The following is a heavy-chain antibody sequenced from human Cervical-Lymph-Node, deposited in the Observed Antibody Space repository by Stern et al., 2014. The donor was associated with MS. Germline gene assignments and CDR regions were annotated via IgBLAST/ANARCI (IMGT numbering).Heavy chain of an antibody. Sequence: VQLVESGGGVVRPGGALRLCCAAAGFSFRRYGMPWVPQAPAKGLERVALIWFVSNNRDYADSVKGRLTLPRATAKHPPYLQMSSLRVEDTAVYYCARMTAATGTLVNWGQGTLVSVSS. CDR3: ARMTAATGTLVN. J-gene: IGHJ4*02. V-gene: IGHV3-33*01. CDR2: IWFVSNNR. CDR1: GFSFRRYG. D-gene: IGHD1-1*01.